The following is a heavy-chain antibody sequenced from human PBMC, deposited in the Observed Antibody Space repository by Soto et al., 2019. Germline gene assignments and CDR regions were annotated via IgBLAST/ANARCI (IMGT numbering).Heavy chain of an antibody. D-gene: IGHD6-13*01. J-gene: IGHJ4*02. CDR2: INPNSGGT. CDR1: GYTFTGYY. V-gene: IGHV1-2*04. Sequence: ASVKVSCKASGYTFTGYYMHWVRQAPGQGLEWMGWINPNSGGTNYAQKFQGWVTMTRDTSISTAYMELSRLRSDDTAVYYCARSEPHYSSSWYYFDYWGQGTLVTVSS. CDR3: ARSEPHYSSSWYYFDY.